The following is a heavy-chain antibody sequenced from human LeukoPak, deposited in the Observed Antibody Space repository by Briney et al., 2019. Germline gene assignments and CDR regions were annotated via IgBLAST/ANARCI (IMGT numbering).Heavy chain of an antibody. J-gene: IGHJ6*03. D-gene: IGHD3-10*01. CDR2: IYTSGGT. CDR3: ARDNNYGSGSYVYYYMDV. CDR1: GGSISSYY. Sequence: SETLSLTCTVSGGSISSYYWSWMRQPAGKGLECIGRIYTSGGTNYNPSLKSRVTISVDKSKNQLSLKLSSVTAADTAVYYCARDNNYGSGSYVYYYMDVWGKGTTVTVSS. V-gene: IGHV4-4*07.